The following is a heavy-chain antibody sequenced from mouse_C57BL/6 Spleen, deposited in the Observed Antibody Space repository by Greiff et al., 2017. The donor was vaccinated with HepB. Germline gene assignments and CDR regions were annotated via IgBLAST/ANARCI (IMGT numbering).Heavy chain of an antibody. D-gene: IGHD2-3*01. CDR2: ISYDGSN. CDR1: GYSITSGYY. Sequence: ESGPGLVKPSQSLSLTCSVTGYSITSGYYWNWIRQFPGNKLEWMGYISYDGSNNYNPSLKNRISITRDTSKNQFFLKLNSVTTEDTATYYCARERHGYYSNAMDYWGQGTSVTVSS. CDR3: ARERHGYYSNAMDY. J-gene: IGHJ4*01. V-gene: IGHV3-6*01.